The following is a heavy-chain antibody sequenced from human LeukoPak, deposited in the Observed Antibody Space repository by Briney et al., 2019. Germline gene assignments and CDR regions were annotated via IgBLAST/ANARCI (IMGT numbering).Heavy chain of an antibody. J-gene: IGHJ5*01. D-gene: IGHD1-20*01. CDR1: GFTFSSCV. CDR2: IDPNGKTS. V-gene: IGHV3-64*01. Sequence: QTGGSLRLSCAASGFTFSSCVMLWVRQAPGMGLEYVSSIDPNGKTSYYTNSVKRRFTISRDNSNNMLYLQMGSLTSEDMAVYYCAAQGTLTGAYDSWGQGTLVTVSS. CDR3: AAQGTLTGAYDS.